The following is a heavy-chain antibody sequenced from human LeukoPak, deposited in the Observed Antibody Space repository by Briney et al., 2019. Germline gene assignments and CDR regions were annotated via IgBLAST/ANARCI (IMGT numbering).Heavy chain of an antibody. D-gene: IGHD6-6*01. J-gene: IGHJ5*02. CDR1: GGSISSGSYY. V-gene: IGHV4-61*02. Sequence: SETLSLTCTVSGGSISSGSYYWSWIRQPAGKGLEWIGRIYTSGSTNYNPSLKSRVTISVDTSKNQFSLKLSSVTAADTAVYYCARESAYSSSSPWFDPWGQGTLVTVSS. CDR2: IYTSGST. CDR3: ARESAYSSSSPWFDP.